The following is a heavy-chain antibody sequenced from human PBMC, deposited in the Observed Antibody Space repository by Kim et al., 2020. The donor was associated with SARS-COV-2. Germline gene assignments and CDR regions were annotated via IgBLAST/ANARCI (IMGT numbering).Heavy chain of an antibody. CDR3: AGYPTMVRGNYYYYGMDV. J-gene: IGHJ6*02. D-gene: IGHD3-10*01. CDR2: INPSGGST. CDR1: GYTFTSYY. V-gene: IGHV1-46*01. Sequence: ASVKVSCKASGYTFTSYYMHWVRQAPGQGLEWMGIINPSGGSTSYAQKFQGRVTMTRDTSTSTVYMELSSLRSEDTAVYYCAGYPTMVRGNYYYYGMDVWGQGTTVTVSS.